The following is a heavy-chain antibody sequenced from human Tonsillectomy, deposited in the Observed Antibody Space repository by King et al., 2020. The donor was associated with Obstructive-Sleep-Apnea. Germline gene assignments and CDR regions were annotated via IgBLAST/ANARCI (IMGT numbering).Heavy chain of an antibody. CDR2: IKSKTDGGTT. CDR3: TTDAGEAAGTIY. Sequence: VQLVESGGGLVKPGGSLRLSCAASGFTFSNAWMSWVRQAPGKGLEWVGRIKSKTDGGTTDYAAPVKGRFTISRDDSKNTRYLQMNSLKTEDTALYYCTTDAGEAAGTIYCGRGTLVTVSS. V-gene: IGHV3-15*05. J-gene: IGHJ4*02. CDR1: GFTFSNAW. D-gene: IGHD6-13*01.